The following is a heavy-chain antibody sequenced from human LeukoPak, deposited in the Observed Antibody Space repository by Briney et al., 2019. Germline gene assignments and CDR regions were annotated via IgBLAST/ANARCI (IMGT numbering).Heavy chain of an antibody. Sequence: GSVKVSCKASGYTFTGYYMHWVRQAPGQGLEWMGWINPNSGGTNYAQKFQGRVTMTRDTSISTAYMELSRLRSDDTAVYYCARDFSQLEPEGLGDYWGQGTLVTVSS. V-gene: IGHV1-2*02. J-gene: IGHJ4*02. CDR3: ARDFSQLEPEGLGDY. CDR1: GYTFTGYY. D-gene: IGHD1-1*01. CDR2: INPNSGGT.